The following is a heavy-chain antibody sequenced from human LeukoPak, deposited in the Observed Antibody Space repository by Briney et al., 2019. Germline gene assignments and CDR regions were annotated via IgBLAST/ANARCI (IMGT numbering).Heavy chain of an antibody. CDR3: ARYPLMEEQLVGARIDYYYGMDV. CDR1: GGTFSSYA. CDR2: IIPIFGTA. V-gene: IGHV1-69*13. J-gene: IGHJ6*02. Sequence: SVTVSCKASGGTFSSYAISWVRQAPGQGLEWMGGIIPIFGTANYAQKFQGRVTITADESTSTAYMELSSLRSEDTAVYYCARYPLMEEQLVGARIDYYYGMDVWGQGATVTVSS. D-gene: IGHD6-6*01.